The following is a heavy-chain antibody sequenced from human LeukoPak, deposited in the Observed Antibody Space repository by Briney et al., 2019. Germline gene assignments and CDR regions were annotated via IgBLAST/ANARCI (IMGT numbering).Heavy chain of an antibody. CDR1: GGSFSGYY. D-gene: IGHD2-21*01. Sequence: SETLSLTCAVYGGSFSGYYWSWIRQPPGKGLEWIGEINHSGSTNYNPSLKSRVTISVDTSKNQFSLKLSSVTAADTAVYYCARLLLSPNCYYYYGMDVWGQGTTVTVSS. J-gene: IGHJ6*02. CDR3: ARLLLSPNCYYYYGMDV. V-gene: IGHV4-34*01. CDR2: INHSGST.